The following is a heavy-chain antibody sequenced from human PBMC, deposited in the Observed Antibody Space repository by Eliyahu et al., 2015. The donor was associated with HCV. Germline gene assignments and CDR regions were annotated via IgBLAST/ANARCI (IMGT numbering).Heavy chain of an antibody. CDR3: AKFGITTGGGDY. CDR1: GFXFXYYS. CDR2: ISFDGGNK. J-gene: IGHJ4*02. Sequence: QVQVVESGGGVVQPGRSLRLSCAASGFXFXYYSMHWVRQAPGKGLEWVTLISFDGGNKYYADSVKGRFTISRDNSKNTVYLQMNSLRPDDTAVYYCAKFGITTGGGDYWGQGALVTVSS. V-gene: IGHV3-30*18. D-gene: IGHD3-10*01.